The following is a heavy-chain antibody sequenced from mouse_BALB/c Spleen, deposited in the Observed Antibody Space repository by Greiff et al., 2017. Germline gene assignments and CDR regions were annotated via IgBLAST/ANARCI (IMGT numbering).Heavy chain of an antibody. CDR3: ARGGTDYYAMDY. Sequence: QVQLQQPGAELVRPGTSVKVSCKASGYAFTNYLIEWVKQRPGQGLEWIGVINPGSGGTNYNEKFKGKATLTADKSSSTAYMQLSSLTSDDSAVYFCARGGTDYYAMDYWGQGTSVTVSS. CDR1: GYAFTNYL. J-gene: IGHJ4*01. V-gene: IGHV1-54*01. CDR2: INPGSGGT. D-gene: IGHD4-1*01.